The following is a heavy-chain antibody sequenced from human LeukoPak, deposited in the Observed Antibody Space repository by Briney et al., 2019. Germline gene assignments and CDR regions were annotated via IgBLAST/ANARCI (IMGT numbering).Heavy chain of an antibody. V-gene: IGHV3-33*01. D-gene: IGHD2-2*01. J-gene: IGHJ4*02. Sequence: GRSLRLSCAASGFTFSSYGMHWVRQAPGKGLEWVAVIWYDGSNKYYADSVKGRFTISRDNSKNTLYLQMNSLRAEDTAVYYCARDHPAEYCSSTSCYPDYRGQGTLVTVSS. CDR1: GFTFSSYG. CDR2: IWYDGSNK. CDR3: ARDHPAEYCSSTSCYPDY.